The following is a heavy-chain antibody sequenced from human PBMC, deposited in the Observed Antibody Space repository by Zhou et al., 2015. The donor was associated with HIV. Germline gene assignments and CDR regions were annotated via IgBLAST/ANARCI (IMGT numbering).Heavy chain of an antibody. Sequence: QVQLVQSGTEVKKPGASVKVSCKASGYTFTSYGISWVRQAPGQGLEWMGWISAYNGNTNYAQKLQGRVTMITDTSTSTAYMELRSLRSDDTAVYYCARNYDILTGSNWFDPWGQGTLVTVSS. V-gene: IGHV1-18*01. D-gene: IGHD3-9*01. J-gene: IGHJ5*02. CDR3: ARNYDILTGSNWFDP. CDR1: GYTFTSYG. CDR2: ISAYNGNT.